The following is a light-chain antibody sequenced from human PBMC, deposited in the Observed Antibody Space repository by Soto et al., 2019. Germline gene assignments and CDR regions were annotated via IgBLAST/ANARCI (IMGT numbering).Light chain of an antibody. CDR3: QQRHMWPIT. V-gene: IGKV3-11*01. J-gene: IGKJ5*01. Sequence: ETVMTQSPGTLSVSLGERATLSCRASQSVSIHLAWYQQKPGQAPRPRIYDAYNSATGIPPRFSGSGSGTAFTLTISSLEPEDSAVYYCQQRHMWPITFGQGTRLEIK. CDR2: DAY. CDR1: QSVSIH.